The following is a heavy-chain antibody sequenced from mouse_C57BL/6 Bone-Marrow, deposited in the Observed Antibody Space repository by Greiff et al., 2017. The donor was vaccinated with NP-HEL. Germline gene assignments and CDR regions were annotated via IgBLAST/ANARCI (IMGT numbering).Heavy chain of an antibody. CDR1: GFNIKDYY. CDR2: IDPEDGET. V-gene: IGHV14-2*01. Sequence: VQLQQSGAELVKPGASVKLSCTASGFNIKDYYMHWVKQRTEQGLEWIGRIDPEDGETKYAPKFPGKATITADTSSNTAYLQLSSLTSEDTAVYYCAPYYYGSRSYWYFDVWGTGTTVTVSS. CDR3: APYYYGSRSYWYFDV. D-gene: IGHD1-1*01. J-gene: IGHJ1*03.